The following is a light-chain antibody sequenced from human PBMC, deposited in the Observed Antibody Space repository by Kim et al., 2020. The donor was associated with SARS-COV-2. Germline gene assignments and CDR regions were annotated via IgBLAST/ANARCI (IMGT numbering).Light chain of an antibody. CDR1: QSISSW. CDR3: HQYSGSVAT. CDR2: KAS. V-gene: IGKV1-5*03. Sequence: DIQMTQSPSTLSASVGDRVTITCRASQSISSWLAWYQQKSGKAPKLLVYKASTLEGEVPSRFSGSGSGTEFTLTISSLQPDDFATYYCHQYSGSVATFGQGTKVDIK. J-gene: IGKJ1*01.